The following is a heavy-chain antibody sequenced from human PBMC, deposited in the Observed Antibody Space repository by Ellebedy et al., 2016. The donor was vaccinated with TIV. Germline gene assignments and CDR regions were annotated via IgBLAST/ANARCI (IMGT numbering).Heavy chain of an antibody. CDR3: AKDGGSYYFPYYFDY. CDR2: ISYDGSNK. J-gene: IGHJ4*02. CDR1: GFTFSSYG. D-gene: IGHD1-26*01. V-gene: IGHV3-30*18. Sequence: GESLKISXAASGFTFSSYGMHWVRQAPGKGLEWVAVISYDGSNKYYADSVKGRFTISRDNSKNTLYLQMNSLRAEDTAVYYCAKDGGSYYFPYYFDYWGQGTLVTVSS.